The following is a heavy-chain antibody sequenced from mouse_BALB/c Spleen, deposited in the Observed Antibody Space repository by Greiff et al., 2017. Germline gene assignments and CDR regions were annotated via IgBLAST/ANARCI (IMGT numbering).Heavy chain of an antibody. J-gene: IGHJ2*01. CDR3: ARGGIDYYGSSYGY. Sequence: EVKLMESGPELVKPGASVKVSCKASGYAFTSYNMYWVKQSHGKSLEWIGYIDPYNGGTSYNQKFKGKATLTVDKSSSTAYMHLNSLTSEDSAVYYCARGGIDYYGSSYGYWGQGTTLTVSS. CDR1: GYAFTSYN. D-gene: IGHD1-1*01. CDR2: IDPYNGGT. V-gene: IGHV1S135*01.